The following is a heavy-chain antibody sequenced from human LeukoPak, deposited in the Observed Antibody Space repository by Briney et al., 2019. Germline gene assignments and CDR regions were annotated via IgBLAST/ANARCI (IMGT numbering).Heavy chain of an antibody. V-gene: IGHV3-30*18. J-gene: IGHJ4*02. CDR3: AKVRDCGGDCLDY. CDR1: GFSLSDYG. Sequence: PGRSLRLSCAASGFSLSDYGMHWVRQAPGKGLEWVAFISYDGSNKDFADSVKGRFTTSRDNSKNALYLQMNSLRAEDTALYSCAKVRDCGGDCLDYWGQGTLVTVSS. CDR2: ISYDGSNK. D-gene: IGHD2-21*01.